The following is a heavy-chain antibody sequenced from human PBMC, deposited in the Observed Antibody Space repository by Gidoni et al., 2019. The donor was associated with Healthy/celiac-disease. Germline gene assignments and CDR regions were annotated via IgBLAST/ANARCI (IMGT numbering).Heavy chain of an antibody. D-gene: IGHD6-13*01. V-gene: IGHV4-34*01. Sequence: QVQLQQWGAGLLKPSETLSLTCAVYGGSFSGYYWRWIRQPPGKGLEWIGEINHSGSTNYNPSLKSRVTISVDTSKNQFSLKLSSVTAADTAVYYCARGRYSSSWYSPDRRVSKGVFDYWGQGTLVTVSS. CDR3: ARGRYSSSWYSPDRRVSKGVFDY. J-gene: IGHJ4*02. CDR2: INHSGST. CDR1: GGSFSGYY.